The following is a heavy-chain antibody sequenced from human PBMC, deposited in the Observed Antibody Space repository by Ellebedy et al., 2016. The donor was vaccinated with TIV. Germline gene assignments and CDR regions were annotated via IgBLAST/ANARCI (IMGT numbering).Heavy chain of an antibody. CDR3: ARDPYGYSSTQRLINWFDP. Sequence: ASVKVSXXASGYTFTSYGISWVRQAPGQGLEWMGWISAYNGNTNYAQKLQGRVTMTTDTSTSTAYMELRSLRSDDTAVYYCARDPYGYSSTQRLINWFDPWGQGTLVTVSS. V-gene: IGHV1-18*04. CDR2: ISAYNGNT. D-gene: IGHD6-13*01. CDR1: GYTFTSYG. J-gene: IGHJ5*02.